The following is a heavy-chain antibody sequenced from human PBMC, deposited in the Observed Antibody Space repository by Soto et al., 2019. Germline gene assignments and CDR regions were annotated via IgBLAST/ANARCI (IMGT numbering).Heavy chain of an antibody. V-gene: IGHV5-10-1*01. CDR3: ARHDSSSWYSNYYRMDV. J-gene: IGHJ6*02. CDR1: EYSFTSYW. Sequence: PGESLKISYKGSEYSFTSYWISWVRQMPGKGLEWMGRIDPSDSYTNYSPSFQGHVTISADKSISTAYLQGSSLKASDTATYYCARHDSSSWYSNYYRMDVWGQGTTVTVYS. CDR2: IDPSDSYT. D-gene: IGHD6-13*01.